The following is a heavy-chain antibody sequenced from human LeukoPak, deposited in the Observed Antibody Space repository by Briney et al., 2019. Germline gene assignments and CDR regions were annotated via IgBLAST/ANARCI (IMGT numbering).Heavy chain of an antibody. D-gene: IGHD2-2*02. J-gene: IGHJ4*02. CDR3: ARGTYCSSTSCYRAFDY. CDR1: GGSISSYY. Sequence: SETLSLTCTVSGGSISSYYWSWIRQPAGKGLEWIGRIYTSGRTNYNPSLKSRVTMSVDTSKNQFSLKLSSVTAADTAVYYCARGTYCSSTSCYRAFDYWGQGTLVTVSS. V-gene: IGHV4-4*07. CDR2: IYTSGRT.